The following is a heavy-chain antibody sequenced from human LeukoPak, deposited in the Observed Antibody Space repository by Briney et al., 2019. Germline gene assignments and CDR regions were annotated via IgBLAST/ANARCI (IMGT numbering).Heavy chain of an antibody. J-gene: IGHJ4*02. V-gene: IGHV4-59*01. CDR2: IYYSGST. D-gene: IGHD4-17*01. CDR1: GGSISPYY. CDR3: ARTGSTVTMLYPFDH. Sequence: PSETLSLTCTVSGGSISPYYWSWIRQPPGEGLEWMGFIYYSGSTNYSPSLKSRVSISVDTSKNQFSLKLSSVTAAGTAVYYCARTGSTVTMLYPFDHWGQGTLVTVAS.